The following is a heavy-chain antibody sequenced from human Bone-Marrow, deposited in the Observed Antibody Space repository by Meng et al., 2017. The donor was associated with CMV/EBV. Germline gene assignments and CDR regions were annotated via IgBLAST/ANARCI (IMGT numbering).Heavy chain of an antibody. CDR2: ISSSSTYI. V-gene: IGHV3-21*01. D-gene: IGHD2-15*01. CDR3: ARDMGPVVVLDAFDI. Sequence: GESLKISCAASGFTFITYSMNWVRQAPGKGLEWVSSISSSSTYIYYADSVKGRFTISRDNAKNSLYLQMNSLRAEDTAVYYCARDMGPVVVLDAFDIWGQGTMVPVSS. CDR1: GFTFITYS. J-gene: IGHJ3*02.